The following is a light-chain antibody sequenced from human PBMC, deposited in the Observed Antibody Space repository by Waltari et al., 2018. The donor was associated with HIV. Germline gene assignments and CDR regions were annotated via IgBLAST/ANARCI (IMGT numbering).Light chain of an antibody. CDR1: SSDVGGYNY. CDR2: EVS. J-gene: IGLJ2*01. V-gene: IGLV2-8*01. CDR3: SSYAGSNNWV. Sequence: QSALTQPPSASGSPGQSVTISCTGTSSDVGGYNYVSWYQQHPGEAPKLRIYEVSKRPSGVPDRFFGSKSGNTASLTVSGLQAEDEADYYCSSYAGSNNWVFGGGTKLTVL.